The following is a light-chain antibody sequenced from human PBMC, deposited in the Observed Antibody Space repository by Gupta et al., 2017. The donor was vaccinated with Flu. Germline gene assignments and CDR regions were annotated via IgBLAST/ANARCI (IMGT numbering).Light chain of an antibody. J-gene: IGLJ2*01. V-gene: IGLV2-14*01. Sequence: ITTSCTGSTSDVGGYNYVSYYQQNQAEPHHLIIYEVSNRAAGVSSRFSASKSGNTASLTISGPQAEDDADYFYSSYTTDGLVVFGGGTKLTVL. CDR2: EVS. CDR1: TSDVGGYNY. CDR3: SSYTTDGLVV.